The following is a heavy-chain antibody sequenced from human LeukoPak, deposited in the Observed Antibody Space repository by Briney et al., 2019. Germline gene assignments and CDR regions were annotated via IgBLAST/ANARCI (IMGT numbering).Heavy chain of an antibody. CDR3: ARDGRCGGDCYAS. J-gene: IGHJ4*02. V-gene: IGHV3-21*01. CDR1: GFSFSSYT. D-gene: IGHD2-21*02. CDR2: ISSSSSYI. Sequence: GGSLRLSCAASGFSFSSYTMNWVRQAPGKGLEWVSIISSSSSYIYYADSVKGRFTISRDNAKNALYLQMNSLRVEDTAVYYCARDGRCGGDCYASWRQGTLVTVSS.